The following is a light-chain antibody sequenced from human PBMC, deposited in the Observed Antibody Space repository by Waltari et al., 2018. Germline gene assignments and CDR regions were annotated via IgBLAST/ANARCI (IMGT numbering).Light chain of an antibody. CDR2: KAS. CDR3: QQYQSFSLT. Sequence: DIQMTQSPSTLSASLGDRVPITCRASQSIVNWLAWYQQTPGKSPNLLIYKASILENGIPSRFTGSGSGTEFTLIISSLQPDDFATYYCQQYQSFSLTFGGGTKVEMK. J-gene: IGKJ4*01. CDR1: QSIVNW. V-gene: IGKV1-5*03.